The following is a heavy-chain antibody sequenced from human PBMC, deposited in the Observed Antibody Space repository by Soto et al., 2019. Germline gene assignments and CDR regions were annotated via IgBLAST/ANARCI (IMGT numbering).Heavy chain of an antibody. CDR3: VRDGSGSYYNPSAFDI. D-gene: IGHD3-10*01. CDR2: IYFSGST. J-gene: IGHJ3*02. CDR1: GGSISSGGYY. V-gene: IGHV4-31*03. Sequence: SETLSLACTVSGGSISSGGYYWSWIRQHPGKGLEWIGYIYFSGSTYYNPSLKSRVTISVDTSKNQFSLKLSSVTAADTAVYYCVRDGSGSYYNPSAFDIWGQGTMVT.